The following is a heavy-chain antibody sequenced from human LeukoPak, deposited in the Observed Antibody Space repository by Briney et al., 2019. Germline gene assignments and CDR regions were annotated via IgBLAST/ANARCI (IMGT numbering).Heavy chain of an antibody. CDR2: INPSGGST. V-gene: IGHV1-46*01. Sequence: ASVKVSCKASGYTFTSYYMHWVRQAPGQGLEWMGIINPSGGSTSYAQKFQGRVTMTRDTSTSTAYMELSSLRSEDTAVYYCARAFCGGDCYSRWHYFDYWGQGTLVTVSS. CDR1: GYTFTSYY. CDR3: ARAFCGGDCYSRWHYFDY. D-gene: IGHD2-21*01. J-gene: IGHJ4*02.